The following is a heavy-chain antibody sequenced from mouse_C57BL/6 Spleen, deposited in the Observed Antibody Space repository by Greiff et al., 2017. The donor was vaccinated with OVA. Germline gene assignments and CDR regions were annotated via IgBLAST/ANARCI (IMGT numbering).Heavy chain of an antibody. Sequence: EVQVVESEGGLVQPGSSMKLSCTASGFTFSDYYMAWVRQVPEKGLEWVANINYDGSSTYYLDSLKSRFIISRDNAKNILYLQMSSLKSEDTATYYCARDGRGGAMDYWGQGTSVTVSS. J-gene: IGHJ4*01. CDR3: ARDGRGGAMDY. CDR2: INYDGSST. CDR1: GFTFSDYY. V-gene: IGHV5-16*01.